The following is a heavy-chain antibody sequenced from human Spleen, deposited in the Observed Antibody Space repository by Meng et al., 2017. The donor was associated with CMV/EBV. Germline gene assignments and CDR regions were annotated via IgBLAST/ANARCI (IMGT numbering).Heavy chain of an antibody. CDR3: ARSMLEVNRYYYGMDV. CDR1: GFTFSSFW. J-gene: IGHJ6*04. D-gene: IGHD1-1*01. CDR2: IKQDESEI. V-gene: IGHV3-7*01. Sequence: GESLKISCAASGFTFSSFWMAWVRQAPGKGLERVGNIKQDESEIQYVGSVKGRFTITRDNAKNSLFLQMNSLRAEDTAVYYCARSMLEVNRYYYGMDVWGEGTPVTVSS.